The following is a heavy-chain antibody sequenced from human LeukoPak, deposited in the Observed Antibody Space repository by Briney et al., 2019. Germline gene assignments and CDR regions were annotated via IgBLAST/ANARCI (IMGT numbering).Heavy chain of an antibody. CDR3: ASDGYYAPFDY. CDR1: GFTFSIYE. CDR2: ISSSGSTI. V-gene: IGHV3-48*03. D-gene: IGHD2-2*01. J-gene: IGHJ4*02. Sequence: GGSLRLSCAASGFTFSIYEMNWVRQAPGKGLEWVSYISSSGSTIYYADSVKGRFTISRDNAKNSLYLQMNSLRAEDTAVYYCASDGYYAPFDYWGQGTLVTVSS.